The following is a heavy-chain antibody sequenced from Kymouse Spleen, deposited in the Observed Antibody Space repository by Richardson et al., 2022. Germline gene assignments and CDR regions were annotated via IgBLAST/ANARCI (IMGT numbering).Heavy chain of an antibody. Sequence: QVQLQQWGAGLLKPSETLSLTCAVYGGSFSGYYWSWIRQPPGKGLEWIGEINHSGSTNYNPSLKSRVTISVDTSKNQFSLKLSSVTAADTAVYYCARGDSSSWYVSYYYYGMDVWGQGTTVTVSS. CDR1: GGSFSGYY. CDR2: INHSGST. J-gene: IGHJ6*02. V-gene: IGHV4-34*01. CDR3: ARGDSSSWYVSYYYYGMDV. D-gene: IGHD6-13*01.